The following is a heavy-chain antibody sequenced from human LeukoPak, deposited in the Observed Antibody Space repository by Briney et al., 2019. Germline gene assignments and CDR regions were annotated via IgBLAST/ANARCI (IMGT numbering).Heavy chain of an antibody. Sequence: GGSLRLSCEGSGFTFSNYWMSWVRQAPGKGLEWVANIQQHGSETYYGDSVKGRFTISRDNAKNSLYLQMNSLRAEDTAVYYCVRDFVVVPVANWFDPWGQGTLVTVSS. V-gene: IGHV3-7*01. CDR2: IQQHGSET. CDR3: VRDFVVVPVANWFDP. D-gene: IGHD2-2*01. CDR1: GFTFSNYW. J-gene: IGHJ5*02.